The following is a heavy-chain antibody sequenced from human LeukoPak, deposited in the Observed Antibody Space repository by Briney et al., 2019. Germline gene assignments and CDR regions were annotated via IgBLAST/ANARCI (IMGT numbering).Heavy chain of an antibody. J-gene: IGHJ4*02. CDR2: LWHDGSLQ. CDR1: GFTVTSCG. CDR3: AKGTYGRSGDYRTYFDT. V-gene: IGHV3-33*06. D-gene: IGHD3-22*01. Sequence: GGSLRLSCAASGFTVTSCGIHWVRQAPGKGLEWVSLLWHDGSLQYYADSVEGRFTVSRDTSKNTVYLQMDSLRAEDTAVYYCAKGTYGRSGDYRTYFDTWGQGTLVIVSS.